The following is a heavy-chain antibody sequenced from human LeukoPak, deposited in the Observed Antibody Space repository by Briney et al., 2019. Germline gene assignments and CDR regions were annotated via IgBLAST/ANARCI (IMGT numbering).Heavy chain of an antibody. CDR1: GFTFSSYS. CDR2: ISSSSRYI. J-gene: IGHJ4*02. V-gene: IGHV3-21*01. D-gene: IGHD3-10*01. Sequence: GGSLRLTCAASGFTFSSYSMNWVRQAPGKGLEWVSSISSSSRYIYYADSVKGGFTISRDDTKHSLYLQMNSLRAEDTAVYCCVPVYCGSGSDWCQGTMVTVSS. CDR3: VPVYCGSGSD.